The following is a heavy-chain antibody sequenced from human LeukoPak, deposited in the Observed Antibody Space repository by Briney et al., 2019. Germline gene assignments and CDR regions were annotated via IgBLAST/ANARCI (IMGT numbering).Heavy chain of an antibody. V-gene: IGHV1-46*01. CDR1: GYTFTSYY. J-gene: IGHJ5*02. CDR2: INPSGGST. D-gene: IGHD5-18*01. CDR3: ARAGQLHGGWFDP. Sequence: GASVKVSCKASGYTFTSYYMHWVRQAPGQGLEWMGIINPSGGSTSYAQKFQGRVTMTRDMSTSTVYMELSSLRSEDTAVYYCARAGQLHGGWFDPWGQGTLVTVSS.